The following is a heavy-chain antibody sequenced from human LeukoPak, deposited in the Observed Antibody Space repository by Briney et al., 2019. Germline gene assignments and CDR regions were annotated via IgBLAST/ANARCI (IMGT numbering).Heavy chain of an antibody. J-gene: IGHJ5*02. Sequence: SETLSLTCTVSGGSITSYYWSWIRQPPGKGLEWIGYIYYSGSTNYNPSLKSRVTISVDTSKNQSSLKLSSVTAADTAVYYCARGGINYKIAGPWGQGALATVSS. V-gene: IGHV4-59*01. CDR3: ARGGINYKIAGP. CDR1: GGSITSYY. CDR2: IYYSGST. D-gene: IGHD3-10*01.